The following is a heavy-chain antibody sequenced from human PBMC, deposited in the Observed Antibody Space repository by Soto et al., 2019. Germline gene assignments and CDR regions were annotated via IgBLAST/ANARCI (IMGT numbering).Heavy chain of an antibody. CDR3: AKGFLEWLLPNWFDP. Sequence: GGSLRLSCAASGFTFDDYAMHWVRQAPGKGLEWVSGISWNSGSIGYADSVKGRFTISRDNAKNSLYLQMNSLRAEDTALYYCAKGFLEWLLPNWFDPWGQGTLVTVSS. V-gene: IGHV3-9*01. CDR2: ISWNSGSI. J-gene: IGHJ5*02. D-gene: IGHD3-3*01. CDR1: GFTFDDYA.